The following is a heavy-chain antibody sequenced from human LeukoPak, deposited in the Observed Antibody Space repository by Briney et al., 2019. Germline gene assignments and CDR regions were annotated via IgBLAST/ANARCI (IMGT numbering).Heavy chain of an antibody. D-gene: IGHD3-22*01. J-gene: IGHJ1*01. CDR3: ARGPPYYYDSSGYPAEYFQH. CDR2: MNPNSGNT. CDR1: GYTFTSYD. V-gene: IGHV1-8*01. Sequence: ASVKVSCTASGYTFTSYDINWVRQATGQGLEWMGWMNPNSGNTGYAQKFQGRVTMTRNTSISTAYMELSSLRSEDTAVYYCARGPPYYYDSSGYPAEYFQHWGQGTLVTVSS.